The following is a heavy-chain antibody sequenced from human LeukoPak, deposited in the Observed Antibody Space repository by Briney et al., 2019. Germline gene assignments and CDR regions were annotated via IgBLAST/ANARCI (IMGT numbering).Heavy chain of an antibody. CDR3: ARAGPSKVLEWLLPTRHAFDI. Sequence: PGGSLRLSCVASGFNFSPYAVHWVRQAPGKGLEWVAIISNDGTTESYTDSVKGRFTISRDNSKNTLYLQMNSLRAEDTAVYYCARAGPSKVLEWLLPTRHAFDIWGQGTMVTVSS. D-gene: IGHD3-3*01. CDR2: ISNDGTTE. J-gene: IGHJ3*02. V-gene: IGHV3-30*14. CDR1: GFNFSPYA.